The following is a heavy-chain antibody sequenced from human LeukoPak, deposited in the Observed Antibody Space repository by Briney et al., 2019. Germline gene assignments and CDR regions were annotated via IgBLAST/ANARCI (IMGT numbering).Heavy chain of an antibody. D-gene: IGHD2-2*01. J-gene: IGHJ1*01. CDR3: ARDGVICSSASCYAEYFQH. CDR2: INTNTGNP. CDR1: GYTFTSYA. Sequence: GASVKVSCKASGYTFTSYAMNWVRQAPGQGLEWMGWINTNTGNPTYAQGFTGRFVFSLDTSVNTAYLQISSLKAEDTAVYYCARDGVICSSASCYAEYFQHWGQGTLVTVSS. V-gene: IGHV7-4-1*02.